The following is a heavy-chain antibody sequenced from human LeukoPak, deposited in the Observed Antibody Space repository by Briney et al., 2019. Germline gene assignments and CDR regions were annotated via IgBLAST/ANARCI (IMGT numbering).Heavy chain of an antibody. CDR2: IYYSGST. J-gene: IGHJ5*02. CDR3: ARGVHPPLDYDILVLTYFDP. D-gene: IGHD3-9*01. Sequence: TPSETLSLTCTVSGGSISSGGYYWSWIRQHPGKGLEWIGYIYYSGSTYYNPSLKSRVTISVDTSKNQFSLKLSSVTAADTAVYYCARGVHPPLDYDILVLTYFDPWGQGTLVTVSS. CDR1: GGSISSGGYY. V-gene: IGHV4-31*03.